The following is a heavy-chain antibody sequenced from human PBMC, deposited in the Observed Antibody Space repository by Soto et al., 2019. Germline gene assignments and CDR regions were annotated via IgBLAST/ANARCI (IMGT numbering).Heavy chain of an antibody. Sequence: GGSLRLSCAASGFSLRDYGMHWVRQAPGKGLEYVAAVSDDGSEQYYADSVRGRFTISRDNSKNTVYLQLDSLTTGDTAVYYCARDPTGGYFQYDYCGQGALVTVSS. CDR2: VSDDGSEQ. D-gene: IGHD1-26*01. J-gene: IGHJ4*02. CDR3: ARDPTGGYFQYDY. CDR1: GFSLRDYG. V-gene: IGHV3-30*17.